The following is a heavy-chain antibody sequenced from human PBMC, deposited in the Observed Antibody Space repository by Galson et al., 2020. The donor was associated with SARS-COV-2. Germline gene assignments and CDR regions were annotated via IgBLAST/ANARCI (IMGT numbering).Heavy chain of an antibody. V-gene: IGHV4-39*07. D-gene: IGHD6-6*01. Sequence: SETLSLTCTVSGGSIISSYYWAWIRQPPGKGLEWIGSIYYSGSTYYNPSLKSRVSISVDMSKNQFSLKFTSVTAADTAVYYFARDSKYLTEATNLWGLLTTLTVS. CDR1: GGSIISSYY. CDR2: IYYSGST. CDR3: ARDSKYLTEATNL. J-gene: IGHJ6*02.